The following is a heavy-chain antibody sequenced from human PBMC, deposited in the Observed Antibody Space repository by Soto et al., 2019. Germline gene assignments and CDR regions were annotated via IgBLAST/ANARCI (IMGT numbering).Heavy chain of an antibody. CDR1: GYTFTSYY. J-gene: IGHJ5*02. D-gene: IGHD3-3*01. Sequence: GASVKVSCKASGYTFTSYYMHWVRQAPGQGLEWMGIINPSGGSTSYAQKFQGRVTMTRDTSTSTVYMELSSLRSEDTAVCYCARERGFWSGYYHNWFDPWGQGTLVTVSS. CDR2: INPSGGST. CDR3: ARERGFWSGYYHNWFDP. V-gene: IGHV1-46*01.